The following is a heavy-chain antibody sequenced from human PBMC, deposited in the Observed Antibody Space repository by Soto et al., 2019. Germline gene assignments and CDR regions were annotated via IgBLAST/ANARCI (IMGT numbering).Heavy chain of an antibody. Sequence: GESLKISCKGSGYSFTSYWIGWVRQMPGKGLEWMGIIYPGDSDTRYSPSFQGQVTISADKSISTAYLQWSSLKASDTAMYYCARGHVYCSGGSCSIDYWGQGTLVTVS. CDR1: GYSFTSYW. J-gene: IGHJ4*02. D-gene: IGHD2-15*01. CDR2: IYPGDSDT. CDR3: ARGHVYCSGGSCSIDY. V-gene: IGHV5-51*01.